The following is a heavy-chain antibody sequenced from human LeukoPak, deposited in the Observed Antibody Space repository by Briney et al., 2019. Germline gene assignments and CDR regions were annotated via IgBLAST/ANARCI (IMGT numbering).Heavy chain of an antibody. V-gene: IGHV3-7*03. Sequence: GGSLRLSCAASGFTFSDHYMDWVRQAPGKGLEWVASINHNGNVNYYVDSVKGRFTISRDNAKNSLYLQMSNLRAEDTAVYFCARGGGLDVWGQGATVTVSS. CDR2: INHNGNVN. D-gene: IGHD3-16*01. J-gene: IGHJ6*02. CDR1: GFTFSDHY. CDR3: ARGGGLDV.